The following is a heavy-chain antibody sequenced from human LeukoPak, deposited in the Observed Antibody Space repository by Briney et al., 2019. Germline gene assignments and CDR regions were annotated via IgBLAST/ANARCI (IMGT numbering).Heavy chain of an antibody. Sequence: PSETLSLTCTVSGGSVSSGSYYWSWIRQPPGKGLEWIGYIYYSGSTNYNPSLKSRVTISVDTSKNQFSLKLSSVTAADTAVYYGARGPSQGAFDIWGQGTMVTVSS. V-gene: IGHV4-61*01. J-gene: IGHJ3*02. CDR3: ARGPSQGAFDI. CDR1: GGSVSSGSYY. CDR2: IYYSGST.